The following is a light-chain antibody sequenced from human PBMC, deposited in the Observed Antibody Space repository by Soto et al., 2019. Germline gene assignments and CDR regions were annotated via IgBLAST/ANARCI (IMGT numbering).Light chain of an antibody. CDR2: EVN. J-gene: IGLJ3*02. CDR3: AVWDDSLNGWV. Sequence: QSALTQPPSASGSPGQSVAISCTGTSSDVGGYNYVSWYQQHPGKAPKLMIYEVNKRPSGVPDRFSGSKSGNTASLTVSGLQAEDEADYYCAVWDDSLNGWVFGGGTKLTVL. V-gene: IGLV2-8*01. CDR1: SSDVGGYNY.